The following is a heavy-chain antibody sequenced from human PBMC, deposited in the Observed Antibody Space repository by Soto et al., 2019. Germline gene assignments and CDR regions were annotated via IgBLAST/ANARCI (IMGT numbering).Heavy chain of an antibody. CDR2: IYYSGST. CDR1: GGSISRSSYY. Sequence: SETLSLTCTESGGSISRSSYYWGWIRQPPGKGLEWIGSIYYSGSTNYNPSLKSRVTISVDTSKNQFSLKLSSVTAADTAVYYCARGGDSSGYYDYYFDYFGQGTLVTVS. V-gene: IGHV4-39*07. CDR3: ARGGDSSGYYDYYFDY. D-gene: IGHD3-22*01. J-gene: IGHJ4*02.